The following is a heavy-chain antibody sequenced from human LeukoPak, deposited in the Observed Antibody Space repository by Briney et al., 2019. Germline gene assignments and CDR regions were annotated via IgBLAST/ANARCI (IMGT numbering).Heavy chain of an antibody. CDR2: INSDGSST. V-gene: IGHV3-74*01. D-gene: IGHD4-17*01. CDR3: ARDKDGAVTTGDY. CDR1: GFTFSSYW. J-gene: IGHJ4*02. Sequence: QSGGSLRLSCAASGFTFSSYWMHWVRHAPGKGLVWVSRINSDGSSTSYADSVKGRFTISRDNAKNTLYLQMNSLRAEDTAVYYCARDKDGAVTTGDYWGQGTLVTVSS.